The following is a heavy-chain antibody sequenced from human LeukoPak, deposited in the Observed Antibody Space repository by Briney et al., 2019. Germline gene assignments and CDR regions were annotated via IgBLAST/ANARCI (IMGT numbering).Heavy chain of an antibody. D-gene: IGHD6-13*01. CDR2: ISSSSGYI. V-gene: IGHV3-21*01. Sequence: GGSLRLSCAASGFTFSSYSMNWVRQAPGKGLEWVSSISSSSGYIYSADSVKGRFTISRDNAKNSLYLQMNSLRAEDTAVYYYARDLLEQQLVHRDYFDYWGQGALVTVSS. CDR3: ARDLLEQQLVHRDYFDY. CDR1: GFTFSSYS. J-gene: IGHJ4*02.